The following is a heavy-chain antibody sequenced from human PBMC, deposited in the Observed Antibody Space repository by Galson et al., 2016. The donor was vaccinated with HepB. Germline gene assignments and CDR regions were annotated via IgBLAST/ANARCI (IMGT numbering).Heavy chain of an antibody. J-gene: IGHJ4*02. V-gene: IGHV4-59*01. CDR3: ARGPLLYGDSGYHLVPLDD. D-gene: IGHD3-22*01. CDR1: GGSISGYY. CDR2: ISNSGTT. Sequence: SETLSLTCNVSGGSISGYYWSWIRQPPGKGLDWIGYISNSGTTNYNPSLKSRVTISRDTSQNHFSLKMDSVTAADTAVYYCARGPLLYGDSGYHLVPLDDWGKGTLVTVSS.